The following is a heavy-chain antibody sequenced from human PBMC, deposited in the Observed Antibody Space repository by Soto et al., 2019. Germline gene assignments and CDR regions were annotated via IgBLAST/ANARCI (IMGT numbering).Heavy chain of an antibody. V-gene: IGHV4-61*01. CDR2: IYYSGST. CDR1: GGSVSSGSYY. CDR3: ARPLYSYGPMDV. Sequence: QVQLQESGPGLVKPSETLSLTCTVSGGSVSSGSYYWSWIRQPPGKGLEWIGYIYYSGSTNYNPSLQGRVTISVDTSKNQFSLKLSSVSVAVTAVYYCARPLYSYGPMDVWGQGTTVTVSS. J-gene: IGHJ6*02. D-gene: IGHD5-18*01.